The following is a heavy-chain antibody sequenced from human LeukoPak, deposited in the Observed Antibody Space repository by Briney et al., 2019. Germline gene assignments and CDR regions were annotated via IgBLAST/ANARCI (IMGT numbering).Heavy chain of an antibody. CDR1: GGSISTPGYY. CDR3: ANGGAYCGADCYLPAFDY. J-gene: IGHJ4*02. D-gene: IGHD2-21*02. Sequence: SETLSLTCTVSGGSISTPGYYWSWIRQHPGKGLEWIGYIYYSGSTYYNPSLSSRVTISVDTSNNQFSLKLSSVTGADTAVYYCANGGAYCGADCYLPAFDYWGQGTLVTVSS. V-gene: IGHV4-31*03. CDR2: IYYSGST.